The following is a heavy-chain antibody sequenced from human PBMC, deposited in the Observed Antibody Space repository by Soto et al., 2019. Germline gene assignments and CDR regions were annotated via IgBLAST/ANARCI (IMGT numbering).Heavy chain of an antibody. V-gene: IGHV2-26*01. CDR3: ARALREGLPIYYFDS. D-gene: IGHD1-26*01. Sequence: QVTLKESGPVLVKPTETLTLTCTVSGFSLSKARMGVSWIRQPPGKALEWLAHIFWNDERSYNTSLKSRLTISWDTSKSQVVLTMTNMHRVDTGTYFCARALREGLPIYYFDSWGQGTLVTVSS. CDR2: IFWNDER. CDR1: GFSLSKARMG. J-gene: IGHJ4*02.